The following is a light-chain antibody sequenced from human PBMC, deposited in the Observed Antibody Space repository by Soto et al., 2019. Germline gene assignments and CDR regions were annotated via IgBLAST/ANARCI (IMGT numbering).Light chain of an antibody. V-gene: IGKV1-39*01. J-gene: IGKJ1*01. CDR2: AAS. Sequence: DIQMTQSPSSLSTSVGDRVTITCRASQSIDNYLNWYQQKPGQVPKLLIYAASRLQSGVPSRFSGSGSGTDFTLTISSLPPEDFATYFCLQSYITPWTFGQGTKVEIK. CDR3: LQSYITPWT. CDR1: QSIDNY.